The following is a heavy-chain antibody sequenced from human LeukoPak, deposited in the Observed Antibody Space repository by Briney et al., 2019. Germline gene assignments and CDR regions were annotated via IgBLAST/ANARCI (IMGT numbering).Heavy chain of an antibody. Sequence: VASVKVSCKASGGTFSSYAISWVRQAPGQGLEWMGGIIPIFGTANYAQKFQGRVTITADESTSTAYMELSSLRSEDTAVYYCATDYGGNSFWFDSWGQGTLVTVSS. CDR2: IIPIFGTA. J-gene: IGHJ5*01. V-gene: IGHV1-69*13. CDR1: GGTFSSYA. D-gene: IGHD4-23*01. CDR3: ATDYGGNSFWFDS.